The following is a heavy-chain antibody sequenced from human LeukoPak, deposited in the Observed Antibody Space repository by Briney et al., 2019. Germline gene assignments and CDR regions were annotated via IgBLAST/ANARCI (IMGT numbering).Heavy chain of an antibody. CDR1: GFTFSTYA. J-gene: IGHJ4*02. CDR3: GKSPVSSCRGSFCYPFDY. CDR2: ISGSDDGT. Sequence: GGSLRLSCAASGFTFSTYAMSWVRQIPGKGLEWVSAISGSDDGTYYADSVKGRFTISRDNSRNTLYLQMNTLRAEDTAVYFCGKSPVSSCRGSFCYPFDYWGQGNLVTVSS. D-gene: IGHD2-15*01. V-gene: IGHV3-23*01.